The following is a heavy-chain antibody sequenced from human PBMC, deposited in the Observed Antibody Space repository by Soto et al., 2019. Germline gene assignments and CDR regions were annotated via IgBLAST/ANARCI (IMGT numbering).Heavy chain of an antibody. CDR1: GFTFSSYA. V-gene: IGHV3-23*01. CDR2: ISGSGGST. Sequence: GGSLRLSCAASGFTFSSYAMSWVRQAPGKGLEWVSAISGSGGSTYYADSVKGRFTISRDNSKNTLYLQMNSLRAEDTAVYYCAKTFVAGDTAMVFSPLIRKFPTDYWGQGTLVTVSS. CDR3: AKTFVAGDTAMVFSPLIRKFPTDY. D-gene: IGHD5-18*01. J-gene: IGHJ4*02.